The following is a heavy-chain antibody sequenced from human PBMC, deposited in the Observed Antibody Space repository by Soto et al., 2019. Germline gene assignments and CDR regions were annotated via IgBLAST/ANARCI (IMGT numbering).Heavy chain of an antibody. CDR3: ATQAPYSSSPYYYYYLDV. V-gene: IGHV4-34*01. D-gene: IGHD6-6*01. CDR2: INHTGST. J-gene: IGHJ6*03. CDR1: GGSFSGYY. Sequence: SETLSLTCAVYGGSFSGYYWRRIRQSPGKGLEWIGEINHTGSTNYNPSLKSRATISVDTSKNQFSLKLNSVTAADTAVYYCATQAPYSSSPYYYYYLDVWGKGTTVTVS.